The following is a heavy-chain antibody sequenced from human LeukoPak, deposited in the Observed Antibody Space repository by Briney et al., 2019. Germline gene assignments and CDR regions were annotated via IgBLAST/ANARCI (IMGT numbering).Heavy chain of an antibody. J-gene: IGHJ4*02. CDR2: IQYSGST. CDR3: ARSVYTTSSHPYFLDS. Sequence: PSETLSLTCTVSGGSISSYYWSWIRQPPGKGLEWIGYIQYSGSTNYNPSLKSRVTISVDTSKNQFSLKLTSVTAADSAVYYCARSVYTTSSHPYFLDSWGQGTLVTVSS. V-gene: IGHV4-59*01. D-gene: IGHD1-26*01. CDR1: GGSISSYY.